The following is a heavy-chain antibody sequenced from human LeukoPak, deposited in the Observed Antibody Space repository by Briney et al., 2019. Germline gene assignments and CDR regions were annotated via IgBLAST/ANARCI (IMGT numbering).Heavy chain of an antibody. Sequence: GGSLRLSCAASGFTFSSYGMHWVRQAPGKGLERVAFIRYDGSNKYYADSVKGRFTISRGNSKNTLYLQMNSLRAEDTAVYYCAREGIVLSNAFDIWGQGTMVTVSS. V-gene: IGHV3-30*02. CDR2: IRYDGSNK. D-gene: IGHD2-8*02. CDR3: AREGIVLSNAFDI. J-gene: IGHJ3*02. CDR1: GFTFSSYG.